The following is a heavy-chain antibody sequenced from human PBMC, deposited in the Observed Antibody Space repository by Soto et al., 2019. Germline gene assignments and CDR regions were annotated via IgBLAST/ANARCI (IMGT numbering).Heavy chain of an antibody. V-gene: IGHV4-4*02. CDR2: IYHSGST. CDR3: ASQFYYDSSGYGYYYGMDV. D-gene: IGHD3-22*01. Sequence: SETLSLTCAVSGGSISSSNWWSWVRQPPGKGLEWIGEIYHSGSTNYNPSLKSRVTISVDKSKNQFSLKLSSVTAADTAVYYCASQFYYDSSGYGYYYGMDVWGQGTTVPVSS. J-gene: IGHJ6*02. CDR1: GGSISSSNW.